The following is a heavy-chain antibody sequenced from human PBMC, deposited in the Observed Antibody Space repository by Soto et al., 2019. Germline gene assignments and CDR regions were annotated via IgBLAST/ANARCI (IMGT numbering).Heavy chain of an antibody. Sequence: QVQLVQSGAEVKKPGSSVKVSCKASGGTFSSYTISWVRQAPGQGLEWMGRIIPILGIANYAQKFQGRVTITADKSTSTAYMELSSLRSEDTAVYFCACGRDGYNRAEYFQHWGQGTLVTVSS. J-gene: IGHJ1*01. V-gene: IGHV1-69*02. CDR1: GGTFSSYT. D-gene: IGHD5-12*01. CDR2: IIPILGIA. CDR3: ACGRDGYNRAEYFQH.